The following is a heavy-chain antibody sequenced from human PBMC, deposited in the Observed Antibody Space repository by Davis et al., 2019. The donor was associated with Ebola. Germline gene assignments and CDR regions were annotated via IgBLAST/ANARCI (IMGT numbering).Heavy chain of an antibody. J-gene: IGHJ5*02. CDR2: IIPVVDTK. V-gene: IGHV1-69*08. CDR3: ARGKWFDP. CDR1: GYTFTGYY. Sequence: AASVKVSCKASGYTFTGYYMHWVRQATGQGLEWMGRIIPVVDTKDYAQKFQGRVTLTADKATNTAYMELSGLRFDDTAVYYCARGKWFDPWGQGTLVSVTS.